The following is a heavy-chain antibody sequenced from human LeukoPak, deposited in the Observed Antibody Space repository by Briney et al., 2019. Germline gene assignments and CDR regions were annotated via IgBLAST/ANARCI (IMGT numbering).Heavy chain of an antibody. J-gene: IGHJ4*02. V-gene: IGHV4-39*07. CDR1: GGSISSGGYY. D-gene: IGHD6-13*01. Sequence: SETLSLTCTVSGGSISSGGYYWSWIRQPPGKGLEWIGEINHSGSTNYNPSLKSRVTISVDTSKNQFSLKLSSVTAADTAVYYCARASGYSSSWSRKNDYWGQGTLVTVSS. CDR2: INHSGST. CDR3: ARASGYSSSWSRKNDY.